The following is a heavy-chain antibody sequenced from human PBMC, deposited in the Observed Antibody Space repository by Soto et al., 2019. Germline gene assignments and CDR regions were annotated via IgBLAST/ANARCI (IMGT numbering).Heavy chain of an antibody. CDR2: ISGSGTNT. D-gene: IGHD3-9*01. J-gene: IGHJ4*02. CDR3: ARTLPFAFDVLTGYEYYFDS. V-gene: IGHV3-23*01. CDR1: GFTFSSFA. Sequence: PGGSLRLSCAATGFTFSSFAMTWVRQAPGKGLEWVSTISGSGTNTYYADSVKGRFTFSRDNSKNTLFLQMRSLRAEDTAMYYCARTLPFAFDVLTGYEYYFDSWGQGTLVTV.